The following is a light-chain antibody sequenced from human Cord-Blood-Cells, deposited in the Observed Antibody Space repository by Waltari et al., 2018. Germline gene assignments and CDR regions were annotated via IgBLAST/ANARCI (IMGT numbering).Light chain of an antibody. CDR2: DVS. CDR1: SSDVGGYNY. Sequence: QSALTQPASVSGSPGQSLPISCTGTSSDVGGYNYVSWYQQHPGKSPKLMIYDVSNRPSGVSNRFSGSKSGNTASLTISGLQAEDEADYYCSSYTSSSTLGFGTGTKVTVL. CDR3: SSYTSSSTLG. V-gene: IGLV2-14*03. J-gene: IGLJ1*01.